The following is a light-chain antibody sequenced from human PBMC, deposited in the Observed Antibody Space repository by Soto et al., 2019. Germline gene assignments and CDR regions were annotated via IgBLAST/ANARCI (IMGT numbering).Light chain of an antibody. CDR2: KAS. Sequence: DIQMTQSPSTLSASEGDRVTITCRASQSISSWLAWYQQKPGKAPKLLIQKASSLEGGVPSRFSGSGSGTEFTLTFSSLQPDVFATYYGQQYNTYPYTFGRGTKLEIK. V-gene: IGKV1-5*03. J-gene: IGKJ2*01. CDR3: QQYNTYPYT. CDR1: QSISSW.